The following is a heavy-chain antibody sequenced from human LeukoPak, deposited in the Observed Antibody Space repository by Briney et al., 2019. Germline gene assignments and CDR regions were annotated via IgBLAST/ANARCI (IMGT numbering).Heavy chain of an antibody. D-gene: IGHD3-10*01. V-gene: IGHV3-7*01. CDR3: ARDLRRYYGSGSSDY. CDR1: GSTFSSYW. Sequence: GGSLRLSCAASGSTFSSYWMSWVRQAPGKGLEWVANIKQDGSEKYYVDSVKGRFTISRDNAKNSLYLQMNSLRAEDTAVYYCARDLRRYYGSGSSDYWGQGTLVTVSS. CDR2: IKQDGSEK. J-gene: IGHJ4*02.